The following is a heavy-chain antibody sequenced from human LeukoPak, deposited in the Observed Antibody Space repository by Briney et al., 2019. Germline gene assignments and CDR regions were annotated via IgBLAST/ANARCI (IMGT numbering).Heavy chain of an antibody. Sequence: GASVKVSCKASGGTFSSYAISWVRQAPGQGLEWVGRIITICGTANYAQKVQGRVTITTDESTLTAYMELSSLRSDDKAVYYCARGSPYYDSSGYPPFDYWGQGTLVTVSS. J-gene: IGHJ4*02. V-gene: IGHV1-69*05. D-gene: IGHD3-22*01. CDR3: ARGSPYYDSSGYPPFDY. CDR2: IITICGTA. CDR1: GGTFSSYA.